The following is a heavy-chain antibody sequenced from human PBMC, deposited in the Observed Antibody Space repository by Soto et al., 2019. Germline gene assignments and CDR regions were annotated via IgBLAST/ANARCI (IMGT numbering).Heavy chain of an antibody. CDR2: ISGSGGST. Sequence: GGSLRLSCAASGFTFSSYAMSWVRQAPGKGLEWVSAISGSGGSTYYADSVKGRFTISRDNSKNTLYLQMNSLRAADTAVYYCAKSALYCGGDCYSLPFDYWGQGTLVTVSS. V-gene: IGHV3-23*01. CDR3: AKSALYCGGDCYSLPFDY. D-gene: IGHD2-21*02. J-gene: IGHJ4*02. CDR1: GFTFSSYA.